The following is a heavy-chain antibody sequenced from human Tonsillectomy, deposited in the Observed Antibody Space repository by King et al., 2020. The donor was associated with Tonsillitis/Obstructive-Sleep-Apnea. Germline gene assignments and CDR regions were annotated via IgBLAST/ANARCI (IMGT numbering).Heavy chain of an antibody. V-gene: IGHV3-48*02. D-gene: IGHD5-18*01. CDR3: AMGGYSYGDDYFDY. CDR1: GFTFSSYS. J-gene: IGHJ4*02. Sequence: VQLVESGGGLVQPGGSLRLSCAASGFTFSSYSMNWVRQAPGKGLEWVSYISSSSSTIYYADSVKGRFTISRDNDKNSLYLQMNSLRDEDTSVYYCAMGGYSYGDDYFDYWGQGTLVTVSS. CDR2: ISSSSSTI.